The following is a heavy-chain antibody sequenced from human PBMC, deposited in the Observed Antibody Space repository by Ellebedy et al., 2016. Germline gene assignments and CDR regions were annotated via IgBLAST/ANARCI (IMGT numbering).Heavy chain of an antibody. J-gene: IGHJ6*02. D-gene: IGHD3-22*01. V-gene: IGHV5-51*01. CDR2: IYPGDSDT. CDR1: GYSFTSYW. CDR3: ARLWDYYDSSGYPLDV. Sequence: GESLKISXKGSGYSFTSYWIGWVRQMPGKGLEWMGIIYPGDSDTRYSPSFQGQVTISADKSISTAYLQWSSLKASDTAMYYCARLWDYYDSSGYPLDVWGQGTTVTVS.